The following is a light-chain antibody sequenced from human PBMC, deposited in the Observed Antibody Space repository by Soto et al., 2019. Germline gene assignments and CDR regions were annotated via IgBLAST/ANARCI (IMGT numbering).Light chain of an antibody. Sequence: DIQMTQSPSSLSASVGDRVTITCRASQSISSYLNWYQQKPGKAPKLLIYAASSLQSGVPSRFSGSGSGTDFTLTISSLQSEDFAVYYCQQYNNWPLNCGGGTKV. CDR2: AAS. CDR1: QSISSY. V-gene: IGKV1-39*01. CDR3: QQYNNWPLN. J-gene: IGKJ4*01.